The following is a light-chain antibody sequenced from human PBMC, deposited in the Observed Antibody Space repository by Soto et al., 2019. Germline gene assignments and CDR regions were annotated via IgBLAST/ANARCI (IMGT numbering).Light chain of an antibody. CDR2: EVN. CDR1: SSDVGSYNL. Sequence: QSALTQPASVSGSPGQSITISCTGTSSDVGSYNLVSWYQQHPGKAPKLMIYEVNKRPSGVSSRFSGSKSGNTASLTISGLQADDEADYYCCSYAGSTTLVFGGGTKLTVL. V-gene: IGLV2-23*02. CDR3: CSYAGSTTLV. J-gene: IGLJ2*01.